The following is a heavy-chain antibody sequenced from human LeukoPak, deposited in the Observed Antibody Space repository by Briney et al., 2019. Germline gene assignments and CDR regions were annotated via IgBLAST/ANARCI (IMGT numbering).Heavy chain of an antibody. D-gene: IGHD1-26*01. V-gene: IGHV1-2*02. Sequence: ASVKVSFKASGYTFTVYYMHWVRQAPGQGLEWMGWINPNSGGTNYAQKFQGRVTMTRDTSISTAYMELSRLRSDDTAVYYCATLGYSGSFDNFDMWGKGTMVTVSS. CDR1: GYTFTVYY. J-gene: IGHJ3*02. CDR2: INPNSGGT. CDR3: ATLGYSGSFDNFDM.